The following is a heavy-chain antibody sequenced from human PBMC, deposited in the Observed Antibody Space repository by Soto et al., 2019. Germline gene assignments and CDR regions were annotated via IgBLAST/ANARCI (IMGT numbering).Heavy chain of an antibody. CDR1: GFIFSNAW. CDR3: TGRFLEWLLVY. V-gene: IGHV3-15*01. D-gene: IGHD3-3*01. J-gene: IGHJ4*02. Sequence: EVQLVESGGGLVKPGGSLRLSCAASGFIFSNAWMSWVRQAPGKGLEWVGRIKSKTDGGTTDYAAPVKGRFTISRDDSKNTLYLQMNSLKTEDTAVYYCTGRFLEWLLVYWGQGTLVTVSS. CDR2: IKSKTDGGTT.